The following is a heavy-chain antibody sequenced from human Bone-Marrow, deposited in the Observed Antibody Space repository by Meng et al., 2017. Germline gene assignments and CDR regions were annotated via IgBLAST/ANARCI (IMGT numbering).Heavy chain of an antibody. V-gene: IGHV4-39*02. CDR2: IYYSGST. D-gene: IGHD3-22*01. CDR3: ARESGSSRFDY. CDR1: GGSITSTTYY. Sequence: QVHLQESGPGLVKPSETLSLTCSVSGGSITSTTYYWGWIRQPPGEGLEWIGSIYYSGSTHYSSSLKSRVTMSVDTSKNQFSLRLSTMTAADTAVYYCARESGSSRFDYWGQGTLVTVSS. J-gene: IGHJ4*02.